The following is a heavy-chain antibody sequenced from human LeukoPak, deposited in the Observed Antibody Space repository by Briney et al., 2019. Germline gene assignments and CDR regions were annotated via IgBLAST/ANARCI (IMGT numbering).Heavy chain of an antibody. Sequence: GGSLRLSCAASGFTFSGSAMHWFRQASGKGLEWVGRIRSKANSYATAYAASVKGRFTISRDDSKNTAYLQMNSLKTEDTAVYYCTSRYSSSWYRTPFDYWAREPWSPSPQ. CDR1: GFTFSGSA. J-gene: IGHJ4*02. V-gene: IGHV3-73*01. CDR2: IRSKANSYAT. CDR3: TSRYSSSWYRTPFDY. D-gene: IGHD6-13*01.